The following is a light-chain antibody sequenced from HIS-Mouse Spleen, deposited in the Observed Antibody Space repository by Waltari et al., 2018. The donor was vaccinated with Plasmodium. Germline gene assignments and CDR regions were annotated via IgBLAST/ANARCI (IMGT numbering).Light chain of an antibody. CDR3: CSYAGSSTYV. V-gene: IGLV2-23*01. J-gene: IGLJ1*01. CDR1: SSDVGSYNL. Sequence: QSALTQPASVSGSPGQSITISCTGTSSDVGSYNLVSWYQQHPGKAPKLMIDEGSKRPAGVSNRFSGSKSGNTASRTISGLQAEDEADYYCCSYAGSSTYVFGTGTKVTVL. CDR2: EGS.